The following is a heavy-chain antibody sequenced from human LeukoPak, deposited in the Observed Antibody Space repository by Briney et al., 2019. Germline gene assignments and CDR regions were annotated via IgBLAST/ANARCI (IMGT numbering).Heavy chain of an antibody. CDR2: VHYSGST. D-gene: IGHD3-10*01. Sequence: SETLSLTCTVSGGSIGNYYWNWIRQPPGKGLEWIGYVHYSGSTNYNPSLKSRVTISVDTSKDEFSLKLSSLTAADTAFYYCARSTYYNSGSYYNWFDPWGQGTLVTVSS. J-gene: IGHJ5*02. CDR3: ARSTYYNSGSYYNWFDP. V-gene: IGHV4-59*01. CDR1: GGSIGNYY.